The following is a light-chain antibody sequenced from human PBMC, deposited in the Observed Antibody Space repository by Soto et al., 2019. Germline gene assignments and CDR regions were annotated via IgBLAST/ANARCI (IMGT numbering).Light chain of an antibody. J-gene: IGKJ4*01. V-gene: IGKV3-11*01. CDR3: QQRRNWLLT. CDR1: QSVSSY. CDR2: DTY. Sequence: EFVLTQSPATLSLSPGERAALSCRASQSVSSYLAWYQQKPGQAPRLLIYDTYNRASGIPARFSGSGSGTDFNFTISSLEPEDFAVYFCQQRRNWLLTFGGGTKVEIK.